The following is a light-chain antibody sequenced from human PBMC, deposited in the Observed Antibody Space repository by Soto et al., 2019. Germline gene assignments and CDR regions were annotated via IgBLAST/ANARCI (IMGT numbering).Light chain of an antibody. CDR1: QGINSF. CDR3: QQLERYPST. CDR2: AAS. V-gene: IGKV1-9*01. Sequence: IQLTQSPSSLSASVGDRVTITCRASQGINSFLAWDQQKPGKAPKLLIYAASTLQSGVPSRFSGSGSGTDFTLTISSLQPEDFATYYCQQLERYPSTFGGGTKVEIK. J-gene: IGKJ4*01.